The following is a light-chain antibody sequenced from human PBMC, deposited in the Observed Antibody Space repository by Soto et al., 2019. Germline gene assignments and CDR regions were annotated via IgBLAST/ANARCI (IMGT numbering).Light chain of an antibody. J-gene: IGKJ5*01. CDR3: QQYGSSSIT. CDR1: QSVSSSY. CDR2: GAS. Sequence: EIVLTQSPGTLSLSPGERATLSCRASQSVSSSYFAWYQQKPGQAPRLLFYGASSRATGIPDRFSGSGSGTDFTLTISRLEPEDFAVYYCQQYGSSSITFGQGTRLEIK. V-gene: IGKV3-20*01.